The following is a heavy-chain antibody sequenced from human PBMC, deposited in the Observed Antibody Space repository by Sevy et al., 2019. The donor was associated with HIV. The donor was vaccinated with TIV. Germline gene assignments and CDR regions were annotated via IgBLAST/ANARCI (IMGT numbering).Heavy chain of an antibody. D-gene: IGHD1-26*01. V-gene: IGHV3-30*14. CDR3: ARDIKWERLTYGMDV. J-gene: IGHJ6*02. CDR2: ISYDGSNK. CDR1: GFTFSSYA. Sequence: GGSLRLSCAASGFTFSSYAMHWVRQAPGKGLEWVAVISYDGSNKYYADSVKGRFTISRDNSKNTLYLQMNSLRAEDTAVYYCARDIKWERLTYGMDVWGQGTTVTVSS.